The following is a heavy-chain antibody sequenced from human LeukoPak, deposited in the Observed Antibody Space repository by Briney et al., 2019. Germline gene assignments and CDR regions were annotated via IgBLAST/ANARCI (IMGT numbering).Heavy chain of an antibody. V-gene: IGHV3-21*04. J-gene: IGHJ4*02. CDR1: GFTFSSYS. CDR3: AKGYGDPSHFDY. Sequence: GGSLRLSCAASGFTFSSYSVNWVRQAPGKGLEWVSSISSSSSYIYYADSVKGRFTISRDNAKNSLYLQMNSLRAEDTAVYYCAKGYGDPSHFDYWGQGTLVTVSS. CDR2: ISSSSSYI. D-gene: IGHD4-17*01.